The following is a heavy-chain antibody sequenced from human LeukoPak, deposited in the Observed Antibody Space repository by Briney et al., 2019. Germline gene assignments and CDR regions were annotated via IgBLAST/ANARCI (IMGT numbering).Heavy chain of an antibody. D-gene: IGHD3-16*01. J-gene: IGHJ4*02. Sequence: ASVKVSCKVSGYTLTELSMHWVRQAPGIGLEWMGGFDPEDGETIYAQKFQGRVTMTEDTSTDTAYMELSSLRSEDTAVYYCATANLGPYYYFDYWGQGTLVTVSS. CDR3: ATANLGPYYYFDY. CDR2: FDPEDGET. V-gene: IGHV1-24*01. CDR1: GYTLTELS.